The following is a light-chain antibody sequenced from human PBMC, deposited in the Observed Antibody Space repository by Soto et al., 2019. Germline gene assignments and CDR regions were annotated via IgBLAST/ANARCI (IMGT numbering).Light chain of an antibody. CDR1: QSGRDMY. CDR2: GVS. V-gene: IGKV3-20*01. CDR3: QHYGYPQWT. Sequence: EIVLTQSPGTLSLSPGERATLSCRARQSGRDMYLAWYQQKPGQPPRLLIYGVSSRAYGIPDRFSGSGSGTDFTLTISRLEPEDFAVYYCQHYGYPQWTFGQGTKVDIK. J-gene: IGKJ1*01.